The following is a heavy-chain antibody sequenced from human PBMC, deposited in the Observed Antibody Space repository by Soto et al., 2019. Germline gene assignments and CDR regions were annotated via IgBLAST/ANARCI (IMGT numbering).Heavy chain of an antibody. CDR1: GGSISSGDYY. CDR3: ARALTYGSAGYYYYGMDV. D-gene: IGHD3-10*01. J-gene: IGHJ6*02. CDR2: IYYSGST. Sequence: LSLTCTVSGGSISSGDYYWSWIRQPPGKGLEWIGYIYYSGSTYYNPSLKSRVTISVDTSKNQFSLKLSSVTAADTAVYYCARALTYGSAGYYYYGMDVWGQGTTVTV. V-gene: IGHV4-30-4*01.